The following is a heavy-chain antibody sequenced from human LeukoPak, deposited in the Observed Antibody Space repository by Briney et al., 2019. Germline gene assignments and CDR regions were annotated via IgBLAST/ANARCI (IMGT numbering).Heavy chain of an antibody. D-gene: IGHD3-10*01. Sequence: PGGSLRLSCAASGFTFSSYSMNWVRQAPGKGLEWVSSISSSSSYIYYADSVKGRFTIPRDNAKNSLYLQMNSLRAEDTAVYYCARDPFDGSGSYVPWFDPWGQGTLVTVSS. CDR2: ISSSSSYI. V-gene: IGHV3-21*01. CDR3: ARDPFDGSGSYVPWFDP. J-gene: IGHJ5*02. CDR1: GFTFSSYS.